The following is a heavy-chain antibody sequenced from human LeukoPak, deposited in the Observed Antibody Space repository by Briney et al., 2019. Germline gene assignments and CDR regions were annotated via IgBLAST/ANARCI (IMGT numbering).Heavy chain of an antibody. V-gene: IGHV4-34*01. D-gene: IGHD6-13*01. CDR3: ARIGSSWYIRAFDI. CDR1: GGSFSGYY. CDR2: INHSGST. J-gene: IGHJ3*02. Sequence: SETLSLTCAVYGGSFSGYYWSWIRQPPGKGLEWIGEINHSGSTNYNPSLKGRVTISVDTSKNQFSLKLSSVTAADTAVYYCARIGSSWYIRAFDIWGQGTMVTVSS.